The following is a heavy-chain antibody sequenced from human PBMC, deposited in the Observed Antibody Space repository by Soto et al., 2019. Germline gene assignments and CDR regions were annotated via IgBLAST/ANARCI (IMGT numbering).Heavy chain of an antibody. D-gene: IGHD3-10*01. J-gene: IGHJ4*02. CDR3: ARVPPWGNSAGDYYIQHYHS. V-gene: IGHV1-3*01. CDR1: GFTLTSYA. CDR2: INGGSGNT. Sequence: ASVKVSCKSSGFTLTSYAIHWLRQAPGQRPQWMGWINGGSGNTKYSQDFQGRVTFTRDTFATTAYLELSSLRSEDTAVYYCARVPPWGNSAGDYYIQHYHSWGQVTPGTVS.